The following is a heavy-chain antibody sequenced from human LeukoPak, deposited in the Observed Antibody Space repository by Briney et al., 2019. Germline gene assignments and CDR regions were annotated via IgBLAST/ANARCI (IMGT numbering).Heavy chain of an antibody. Sequence: GGSLRLSCAASGLTFSSYSMNWARHAPGKGLEWVSYISSTSNTMYYADSVKGRFTISRDNAKTSLYLQMNSLTPENTAVYYCARISVIRGLSSFDSWGQGTLVTVSS. CDR3: ARISVIRGLSSFDS. D-gene: IGHD3-10*01. CDR2: ISSTSNTM. V-gene: IGHV3-48*04. J-gene: IGHJ4*02. CDR1: GLTFSSYS.